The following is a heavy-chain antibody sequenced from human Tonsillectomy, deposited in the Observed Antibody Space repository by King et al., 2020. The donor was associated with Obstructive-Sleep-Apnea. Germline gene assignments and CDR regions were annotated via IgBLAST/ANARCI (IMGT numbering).Heavy chain of an antibody. CDR1: GFSLTTSGMC. J-gene: IGHJ4*02. CDR3: ARAIYDSSGYYFDY. D-gene: IGHD3-22*01. Sequence: QITLKESGPALVKPTETLTLTCTFSGFSLTTSGMCVSWIRQPPGKALKCLARIDWDDDEYYSTSLRTRLTISKDTSKNQVVLAMTNMDPVDTATYYCARAIYDSSGYYFDYWGQGSLVTVSS. V-gene: IGHV2-70*15. CDR2: IDWDDDE.